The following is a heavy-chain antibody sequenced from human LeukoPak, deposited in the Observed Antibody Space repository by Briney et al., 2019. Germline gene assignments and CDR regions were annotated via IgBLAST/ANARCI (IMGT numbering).Heavy chain of an antibody. D-gene: IGHD3-9*01. CDR3: AKEVKTSYYDILTGYYYYYYMDV. CDR1: GFTFSSYS. CDR2: ISSSSSTI. J-gene: IGHJ6*03. Sequence: GGSLRLSCAASGFTFSSYSMNWVRQAPGKGLEWVSYISSSSSTIYYADSVKGRFTISRDNAKNSLYLQMNSLRAEDTAVYYCAKEVKTSYYDILTGYYYYYYMDVWGKGTTVTVSS. V-gene: IGHV3-48*04.